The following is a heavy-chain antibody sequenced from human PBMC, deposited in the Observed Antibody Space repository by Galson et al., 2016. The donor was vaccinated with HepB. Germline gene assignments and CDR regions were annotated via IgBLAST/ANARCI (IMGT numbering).Heavy chain of an antibody. CDR3: ARQHPNSGYDRNPRGAFDM. V-gene: IGHV4-39*01. CDR1: GGSISSTGYY. CDR2: FYYSGST. Sequence: ETLSLTCTVSGGSISSTGYYWAWIRQPPGKGLEWIGSFYYSGSTYYNPSLKSRVTISVDTSKNQFSLKLSSVTAADTAVYYRARQHPNSGYDRNPRGAFDMWGQGTMVIVSS. D-gene: IGHD5-12*01. J-gene: IGHJ3*02.